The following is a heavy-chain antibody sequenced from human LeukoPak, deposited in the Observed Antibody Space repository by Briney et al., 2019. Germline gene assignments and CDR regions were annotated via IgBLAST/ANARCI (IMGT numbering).Heavy chain of an antibody. V-gene: IGHV3-23*01. CDR3: ARVEGNIVTTTEGYFDY. D-gene: IGHD5-12*01. CDR1: GFTFSNYA. Sequence: GGSLRLSCAASGFTFSNYAMSWVRQAPGKGLEWVSSINGRGGSTYYADSVKGRFTISRDNAKNSLYLQMNSLRAEDTAVYYCARVEGNIVTTTEGYFDYWGQGTLVTVSS. J-gene: IGHJ4*02. CDR2: INGRGGST.